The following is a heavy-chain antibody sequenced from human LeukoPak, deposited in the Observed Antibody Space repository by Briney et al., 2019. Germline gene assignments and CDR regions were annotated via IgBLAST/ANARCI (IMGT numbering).Heavy chain of an antibody. CDR1: GFTFSTYT. J-gene: IGHJ3*02. CDR2: IRRYSTYI. V-gene: IGHV3-21*01. Sequence: GGSLRLSCAASGFTFSTYTMNWVRQAPGRGLEWVSSIRRYSTYIFYADSVKGRFTISRGNAKKSLYLQMNSLRAEDTAVYYCVSYRGGDSYDAFDIWGQGTMVTVSS. D-gene: IGHD2-21*02. CDR3: VSYRGGDSYDAFDI.